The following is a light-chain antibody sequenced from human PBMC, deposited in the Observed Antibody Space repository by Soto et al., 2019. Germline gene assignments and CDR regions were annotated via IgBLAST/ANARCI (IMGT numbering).Light chain of an antibody. CDR3: QQYGSSPIIT. J-gene: IGKJ5*01. V-gene: IGKV3-20*01. Sequence: EIVWTQSPDTLSLSLGERATLSCRASQRLSASDIAWYQQKPGQAHKFLIYGVSSRATGIPDRFSGSGSGTDFTPTISRLEPEDFAVYHCQQYGSSPIITFGQGTRLEIK. CDR1: QRLSASD. CDR2: GVS.